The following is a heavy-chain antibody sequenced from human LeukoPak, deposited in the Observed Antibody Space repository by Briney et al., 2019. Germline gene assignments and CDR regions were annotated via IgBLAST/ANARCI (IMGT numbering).Heavy chain of an antibody. D-gene: IGHD1-26*01. J-gene: IGHJ4*02. CDR3: AREVGHASFDY. V-gene: IGHV4-30-4*08. Sequence: SETLSLTCTVSGGSISSGSYYWGWIRQPPGKGLEWIGYIYYSGSTYYNPSLKSRVTIPVDTSKNQFSLKLSSVTAADTAVYYCAREVGHASFDYWGQGTLVTVSS. CDR2: IYYSGST. CDR1: GGSISSGSYY.